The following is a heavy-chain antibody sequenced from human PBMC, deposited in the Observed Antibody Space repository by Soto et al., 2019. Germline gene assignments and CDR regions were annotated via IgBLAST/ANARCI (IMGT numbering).Heavy chain of an antibody. V-gene: IGHV4-39*01. CDR3: AGIVAYCGGDCLPEYFQH. CDR2: IYYSGST. CDR1: GGSISSSSYY. J-gene: IGHJ1*01. Sequence: SETLSLTCTVSGGSISSSSYYWGWIRQPPGKGLEWIGSIYYSGSTYYNPSLKSRVTISVDTSKNQFSLKLSSVTAADMAVYYCAGIVAYCGGDCLPEYFQHWGQGTLVTVSS. D-gene: IGHD2-21*02.